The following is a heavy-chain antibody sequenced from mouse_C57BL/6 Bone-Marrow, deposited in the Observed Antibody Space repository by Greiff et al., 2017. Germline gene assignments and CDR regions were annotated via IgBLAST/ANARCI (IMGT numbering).Heavy chain of an antibody. V-gene: IGHV3-6*01. Sequence: EVQLQESGPGLVKPSQSLSLTCSVTGYSITSGYYWNWIRQFPGNKLEWMGYISYDGSNNYNPSLKNRISITRDTSKNQFFLKLNSVTTEDTATYYCARNRRFAYWGQGTLGTVSA. CDR1: GYSITSGYY. J-gene: IGHJ3*01. CDR3: ARNRRFAY. CDR2: ISYDGSN.